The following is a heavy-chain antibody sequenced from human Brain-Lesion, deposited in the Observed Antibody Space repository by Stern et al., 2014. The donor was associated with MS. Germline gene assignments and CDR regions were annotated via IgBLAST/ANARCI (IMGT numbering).Heavy chain of an antibody. CDR2: ISWNSDSI. CDR1: GFTFEDYG. V-gene: IGHV3-9*01. J-gene: IGHJ6*02. Sequence: VESGRSLRLSCAASGFTFEDYGMPWVRQAPGKGLEWGSGISWNSDSIAYSDSVKGRFTISRDNAKHSLYLQMNSLRTEDTALYYCAKGRSPYYYYGMDVWGQGTTVTVSS. D-gene: IGHD3-3*01. CDR3: AKGRSPYYYYGMDV.